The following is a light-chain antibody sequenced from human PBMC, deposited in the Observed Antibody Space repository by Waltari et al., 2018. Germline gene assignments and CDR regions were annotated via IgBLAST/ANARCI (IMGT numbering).Light chain of an antibody. CDR1: QSVSRS. J-gene: IGKJ4*01. Sequence: EIVLTQSPATLSLSPGERVTLSCRASQSVSRSLGWFLQKPGQAPKLLIYEAPNRAPGLPGRFSGSGFGRDFTLTISSLEPEDFGVYYCQQRSVWPVTFGGGTKLEI. CDR2: EAP. V-gene: IGKV3-11*02. CDR3: QQRSVWPVT.